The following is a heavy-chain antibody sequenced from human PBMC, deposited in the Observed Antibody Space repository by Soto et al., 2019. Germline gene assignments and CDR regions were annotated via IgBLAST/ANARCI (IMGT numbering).Heavy chain of an antibody. J-gene: IGHJ6*02. CDR3: VRGGGRDSRSMYYYNGVDD. CDR2: IYHTGNN. V-gene: IGHV4-30-2*01. Sequence: SETLSLTSTVFGGSISSGGYSWGWIRQPPGQGLEWIGYIYHTGNNYYNPSLKSRITMSVDMSKNQVSLKLTSVTAAAKAVYYCVRGGGRDSRSMYYYNGVDDWGQGNTVTGSS. D-gene: IGHD3-10*01. CDR1: GGSISSGGYS.